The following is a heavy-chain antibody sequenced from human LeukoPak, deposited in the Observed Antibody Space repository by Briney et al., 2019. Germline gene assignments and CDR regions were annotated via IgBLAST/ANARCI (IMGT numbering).Heavy chain of an antibody. J-gene: IGHJ4*02. CDR2: INHSGST. D-gene: IGHD3-22*01. CDR1: GGSFSGYY. V-gene: IGHV4-34*01. Sequence: PSETLSLTCAVYGGSFSGYYWSWIRQPPGKGLEWIGEINHSGSTNYNPSLKSRVTISVDTSKNQFSLKLSSVTAADTAVYYCARGRTGLRYYDSSGYGAPTDYWGQGTLVTVSS. CDR3: ARGRTGLRYYDSSGYGAPTDY.